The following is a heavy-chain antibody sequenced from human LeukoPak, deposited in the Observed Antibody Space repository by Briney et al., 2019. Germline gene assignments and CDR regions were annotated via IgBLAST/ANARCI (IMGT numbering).Heavy chain of an antibody. CDR2: ISGYNGDT. Sequence: GASVKVSCKASGYTFTSYGIGWVRQAPGQGLEWMGWISGYNGDTNYAQRFQGRVTVTTDTSTSTAYMELRSLTSDDTAVYYCARDPSNSSGWKTWFDSWGQGTLVTVSS. J-gene: IGHJ5*01. CDR1: GYTFTSYG. D-gene: IGHD6-19*01. V-gene: IGHV1-18*01. CDR3: ARDPSNSSGWKTWFDS.